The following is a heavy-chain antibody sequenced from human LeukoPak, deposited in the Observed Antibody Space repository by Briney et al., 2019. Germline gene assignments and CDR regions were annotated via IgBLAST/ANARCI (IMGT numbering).Heavy chain of an antibody. J-gene: IGHJ6*03. CDR2: IKEDGSEK. CDR1: GFTFSSHW. V-gene: IGHV3-7*01. CDR3: ARAQWTAFDYYYYMDV. D-gene: IGHD3/OR15-3a*01. Sequence: GGSLRLSCAASGFTFSSHWMTWVRQAPGKGLESVANIKEDGSEKHYLDSVKGRFTISRDNAENSLYLEMNSLRAEDTAIYYCARAQWTAFDYYYYMDVWGKGTTVTVSS.